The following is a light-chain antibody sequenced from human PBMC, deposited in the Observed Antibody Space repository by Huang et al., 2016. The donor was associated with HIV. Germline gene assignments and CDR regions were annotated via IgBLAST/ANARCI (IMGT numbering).Light chain of an antibody. CDR2: GAS. CDR3: QHYNNWTPWT. V-gene: IGKV3D-15*01. Sequence: EIVLTQSPATLSVSPGERATLSCRASQGVSNNIAWYQQKPGQTPRLLLHGASTRATGIAGKFSGRGSGTDFTLTITSLQPEESAVYYCQHYNNWTPWTFGPGTQVEI. J-gene: IGKJ1*01. CDR1: QGVSNN.